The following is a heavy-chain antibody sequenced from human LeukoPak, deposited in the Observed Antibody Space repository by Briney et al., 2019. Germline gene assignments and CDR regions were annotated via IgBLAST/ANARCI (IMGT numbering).Heavy chain of an antibody. CDR3: AKDRTVGASYWYFDL. V-gene: IGHV3-11*06. CDR2: IGSGNIYT. Sequence: GGSLRLSCATSGFTFSDYYMSWIRQAPGKGLEWVSYIGSGNIYTNYADSVKGRFTISRDNAKNSLFLQMNGLRAEDTALYYCAKDRTVGASYWYFDLWGRGTLVTVSS. D-gene: IGHD1-26*01. CDR1: GFTFSDYY. J-gene: IGHJ2*01.